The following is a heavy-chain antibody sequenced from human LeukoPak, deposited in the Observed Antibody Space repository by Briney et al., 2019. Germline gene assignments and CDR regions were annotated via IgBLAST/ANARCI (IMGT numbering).Heavy chain of an antibody. Sequence: PSETLSLTCTVSGGSISSYYWSWIRQPPGKGLEWIGYIYYSGSTNYNPSLKSRVTISVDTSKNQFSLKLSSVTAADTAVYYCARCKLGPSYYYYYYGMDVWGQGTTVTVSS. D-gene: IGHD7-27*01. V-gene: IGHV4-59*08. CDR2: IYYSGST. CDR1: GGSISSYY. CDR3: ARCKLGPSYYYYYYGMDV. J-gene: IGHJ6*02.